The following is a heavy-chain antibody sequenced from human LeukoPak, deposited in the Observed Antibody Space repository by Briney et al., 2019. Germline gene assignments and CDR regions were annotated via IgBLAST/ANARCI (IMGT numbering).Heavy chain of an antibody. CDR2: SYFRRIT. CDR1: GGSMSSNY. V-gene: IGHV4-59*12. Sequence: PSETLSLTCTVSGGSMSSNYWSWIRKPPGKALDWIGYSYFRRITNYNPAHRSRVTISVGTSNHQFSMKLSSVTAADTAVYYCARGAAPGISSWFDPWGQGTLVTVSS. J-gene: IGHJ5*02. CDR3: ARGAAPGISSWFDP. D-gene: IGHD6-13*01.